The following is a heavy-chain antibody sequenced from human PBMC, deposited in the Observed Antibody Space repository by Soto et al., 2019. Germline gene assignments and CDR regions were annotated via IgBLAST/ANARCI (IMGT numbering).Heavy chain of an antibody. CDR2: IYATGTT. CDR1: GGSIHSYY. Sequence: PSETLSLSCSVSGGSIHSYYWGWIRKSAGKGLEWIGRIYATGTTDYKPSLKSRVMMSVDTSKKQFSLKLRSVTAADPAVYYCVRDGTKTLRDWFDPWGQGSLLTVSS. J-gene: IGHJ5*02. D-gene: IGHD1-1*01. CDR3: VRDGTKTLRDWFDP. V-gene: IGHV4-4*07.